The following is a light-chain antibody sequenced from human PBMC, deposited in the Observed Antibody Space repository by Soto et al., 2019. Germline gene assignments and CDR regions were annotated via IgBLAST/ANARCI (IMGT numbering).Light chain of an antibody. CDR2: WAS. Sequence: DIVMTQSPDSLTVSLGERATINCKSSQSVLYNSNNKNYLAWYQQKPGQPPKLLIYWASTRESGGPDRFSGSGSGTDFTLTINSLQPEDVAVYSCQQYLRTPLTFGGGTRVEI. CDR1: QSVLYNSNNKNY. V-gene: IGKV4-1*01. CDR3: QQYLRTPLT. J-gene: IGKJ4*01.